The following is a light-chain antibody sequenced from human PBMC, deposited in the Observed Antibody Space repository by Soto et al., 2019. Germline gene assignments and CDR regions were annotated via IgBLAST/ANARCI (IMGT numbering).Light chain of an antibody. J-gene: IGLJ3*02. V-gene: IGLV2-23*02. Sequence: QSALTQPASVSGSPGQSITISCTGTSSDVGNYNLVSRYQHHPGNAPKLMIYEVTKRPSGVSNRFPGSKSGNTASLTISGPQAEDEADYFCSSYAGSSTFAVFGGGTKLTVL. CDR1: SSDVGNYNL. CDR3: SSYAGSSTFAV. CDR2: EVT.